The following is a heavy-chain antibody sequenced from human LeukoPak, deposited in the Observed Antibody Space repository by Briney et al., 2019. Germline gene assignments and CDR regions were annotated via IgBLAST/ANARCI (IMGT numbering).Heavy chain of an antibody. D-gene: IGHD2-2*01. V-gene: IGHV3-23*01. Sequence: GGSLRLSCAASGFTFSSYAMSWVRQAPGKGLEWVSAISGSGGSTYYADSVKGRFTISRDNSKNTLYLQMNSLRAEDTAVYYCAKDTGDIVVVPAAQWFDYWGQGTLVTVSS. CDR2: ISGSGGST. CDR3: AKDTGDIVVVPAAQWFDY. CDR1: GFTFSSYA. J-gene: IGHJ4*02.